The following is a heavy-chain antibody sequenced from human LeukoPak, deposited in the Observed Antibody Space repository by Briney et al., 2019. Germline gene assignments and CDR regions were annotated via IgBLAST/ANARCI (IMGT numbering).Heavy chain of an antibody. D-gene: IGHD2/OR15-2a*01. CDR1: GCSISSYY. V-gene: IGHV4-4*09. CDR2: IYTSGST. CDR3: ARRPPSNIVGYDY. Sequence: PSETLSLTCTVSGCSISSYYWSWIRQPPGKGLEWIGYIYTSGSTNYNPSLKSRVTISVDTSKNQFSLKLSSVTAADTAVYYCARRPPSNIVGYDYWGQGTLVTVSS. J-gene: IGHJ4*02.